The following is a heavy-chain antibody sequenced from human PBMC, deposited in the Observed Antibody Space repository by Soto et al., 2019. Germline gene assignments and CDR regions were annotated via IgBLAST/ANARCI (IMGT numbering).Heavy chain of an antibody. CDR3: ARVGYNFRFDP. V-gene: IGHV4-59*01. J-gene: IGHJ5*02. CDR2: IYYSGST. CDR1: GGSISSYY. Sequence: SETLSLTCPVSGGSISSYYWSWIRQPPGKGLEWIGYIYYSGSTNYNPSLKSRVTISVDTSKNQFSLKLSSVTAADTAVYYCARVGYNFRFDPWGQGTLVTVSS. D-gene: IGHD1-20*01.